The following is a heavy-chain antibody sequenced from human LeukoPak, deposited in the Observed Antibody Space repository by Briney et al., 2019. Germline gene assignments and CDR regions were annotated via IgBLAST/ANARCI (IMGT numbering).Heavy chain of an antibody. J-gene: IGHJ6*03. CDR1: GGTFSSYA. CDR2: IIPIFGTA. Sequence: ASVNVSCKASGGTFSSYAISWVRQAPGQGLEWMGGIIPIFGTANYAQKFQGRVTITTDESTSTAYMELSSLRSEDTAVYYCARVRVGQLGYYYMDVWGKGTTVTVSS. V-gene: IGHV1-69*05. D-gene: IGHD6-6*01. CDR3: ARVRVGQLGYYYMDV.